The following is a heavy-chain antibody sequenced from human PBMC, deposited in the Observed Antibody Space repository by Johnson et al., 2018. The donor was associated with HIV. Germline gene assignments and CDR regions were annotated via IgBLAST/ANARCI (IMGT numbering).Heavy chain of an antibody. D-gene: IGHD1-26*01. CDR2: ISYDGRNK. CDR3: AKDVGNFWPDAFDI. V-gene: IGHV3-30-3*02. CDR1: GFTFSSYA. J-gene: IGHJ3*02. Sequence: VQLVESGGGVVQPGRSLRLSCAASGFTFSSYAMHWVRQAPGKGLEWVAVISYDGRNKYYVDSVKGRFTISRDNSKNTVYLQMSSLRAEDTAVYYCAKDVGNFWPDAFDIWGQGTMVTVSS.